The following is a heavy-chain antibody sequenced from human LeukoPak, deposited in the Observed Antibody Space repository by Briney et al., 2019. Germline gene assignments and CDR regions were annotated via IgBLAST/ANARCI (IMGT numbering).Heavy chain of an antibody. J-gene: IGHJ4*02. V-gene: IGHV4-39*07. D-gene: IGHD4-23*01. Sequence: SETLSLTCTVSGGSTSSSSYYWGWIRQPPGKGLEWIGSIYYSGSTYYNPSLKSRVTISVDTSKNQFSLKLSSVTAADTAVYYCARDDYGGNSDYWGQGTLVTVSS. CDR3: ARDDYGGNSDY. CDR2: IYYSGST. CDR1: GGSTSSSSYY.